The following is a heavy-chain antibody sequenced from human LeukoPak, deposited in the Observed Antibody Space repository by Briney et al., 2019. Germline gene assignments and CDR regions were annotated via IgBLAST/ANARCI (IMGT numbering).Heavy chain of an antibody. CDR2: ISYDGSNK. Sequence: GGSLRLSCAASGFTFSSYAMHWVRRAPGKGLEWVAVISYDGSNKYYADSVKGRFTISRDNSKNTLYLQMNSLRAEDTAVYYCARAPDFWSGYSQVGPNYYYYGMDVWGQGTTVTVSS. CDR1: GFTFSSYA. CDR3: ARAPDFWSGYSQVGPNYYYYGMDV. D-gene: IGHD3-3*01. V-gene: IGHV3-30-3*01. J-gene: IGHJ6*02.